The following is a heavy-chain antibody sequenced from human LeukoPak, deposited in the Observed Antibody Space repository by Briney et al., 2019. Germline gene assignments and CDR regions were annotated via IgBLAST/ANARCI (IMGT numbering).Heavy chain of an antibody. J-gene: IGHJ4*02. D-gene: IGHD1-26*01. CDR2: INTNTENP. V-gene: IGHV7-4-1*02. Sequence: ASVKVSCKASGYIFISYAMHWVRQAPGQGLEWMGWINTNTENPTYAQGFTGRFVFSLDTSVSTAYLQISSLQPEDTAVYYCARLPSGSRAVYYFDYWGQGTLVAVSS. CDR3: ARLPSGSRAVYYFDY. CDR1: GYIFISYA.